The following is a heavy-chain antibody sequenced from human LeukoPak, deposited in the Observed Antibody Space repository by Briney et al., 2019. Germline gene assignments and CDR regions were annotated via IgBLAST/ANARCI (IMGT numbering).Heavy chain of an antibody. CDR1: GGSISSYY. Sequence: SETLSLTCTVSGGSISSYYWSWIRQPAGKGLEWIGRIYTSGSTNYNPSPKSRVTMSVDTSKNQFSLKLSSVTAADTAVYYCARLIITMVRGVILDAFDIWGQGTKVTVSS. J-gene: IGHJ3*02. D-gene: IGHD3-10*01. CDR2: IYTSGST. CDR3: ARLIITMVRGVILDAFDI. V-gene: IGHV4-4*07.